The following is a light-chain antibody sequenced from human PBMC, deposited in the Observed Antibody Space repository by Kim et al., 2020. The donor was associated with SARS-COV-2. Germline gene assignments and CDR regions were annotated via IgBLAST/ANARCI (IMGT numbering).Light chain of an antibody. CDR3: QQYNNWWT. V-gene: IGKV3-15*01. CDR1: QSVSSN. CDR2: GAS. J-gene: IGKJ1*01. Sequence: EIVMTQSPATLSVSPGERATLSCRASQSVSSNLAWYQQKPGQAPRLLIYGASTRATGIPARFSGSGSGTEFTLTISSLQSEDFAFYYCQQYNNWWTFGQGTKVDIK.